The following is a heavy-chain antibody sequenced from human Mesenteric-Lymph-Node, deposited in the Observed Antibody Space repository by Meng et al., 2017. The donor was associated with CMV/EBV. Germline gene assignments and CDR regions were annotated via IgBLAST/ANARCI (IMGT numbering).Heavy chain of an antibody. CDR2: INPNSAGT. D-gene: IGHD5-18*01. V-gene: IGHV1-2*02. Sequence: ASVKVSCKASGYTFTAYYMHWVRQAPGQGLEWMGWINPNSAGTKYAQKLQGRVTMTRDMSTSTAFMELSSLRSDDTAVYYCARPSRVTQVYGMDVWGQGTTVTVSS. J-gene: IGHJ6*02. CDR3: ARPSRVTQVYGMDV. CDR1: GYTFTAYY.